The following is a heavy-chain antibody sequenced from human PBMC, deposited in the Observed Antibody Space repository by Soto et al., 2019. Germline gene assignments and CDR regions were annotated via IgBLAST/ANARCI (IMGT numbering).Heavy chain of an antibody. Sequence: QVQLQESSPGLVKPSQTLSLTCSVSGDSIRSPDCYWGWLRQTPGKGLEWIGYSYYTGSTYYHPSLKSRVSISVDTSKNQFSLTLNSVSAADTAIYYCARDKWSGYDSGAFDVWGQGTTVTVSS. J-gene: IGHJ3*01. D-gene: IGHD6-25*01. CDR1: GDSIRSPDCY. CDR2: SYYTGST. CDR3: ARDKWSGYDSGAFDV. V-gene: IGHV4-30-4*01.